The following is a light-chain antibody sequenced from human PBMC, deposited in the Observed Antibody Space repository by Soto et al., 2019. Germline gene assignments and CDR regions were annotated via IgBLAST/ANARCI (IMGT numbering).Light chain of an antibody. CDR1: QSVSSNH. Sequence: EIVLTQSPGTLSLSPGERATLSCRASQSVSSNHLAWYQQKPGQPPRLLIYGASSRATGIPDRFSGSGSGTDFTLTINSLEPEDSAVYYCQQRSNWPSITFGQGTRLEIK. CDR2: GAS. V-gene: IGKV3D-20*02. J-gene: IGKJ5*01. CDR3: QQRSNWPSIT.